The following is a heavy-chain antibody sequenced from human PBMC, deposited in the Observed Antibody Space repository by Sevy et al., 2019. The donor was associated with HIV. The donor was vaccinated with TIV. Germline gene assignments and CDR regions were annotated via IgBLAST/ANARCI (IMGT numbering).Heavy chain of an antibody. D-gene: IGHD3-22*01. CDR1: GFTFSSYA. CDR3: ARSPYYDTSRYFDY. V-gene: IGHV3-30-3*01. Sequence: GGSLRLSCAASGFTFSSYAMHWVRQAPGKGLEWVAVISYDGSNKYYADSVKGRFTISRDNSKNTLYLQMNSLRAEDTAVYYCARSPYYDTSRYFDYWGQATLVTVSS. CDR2: ISYDGSNK. J-gene: IGHJ4*02.